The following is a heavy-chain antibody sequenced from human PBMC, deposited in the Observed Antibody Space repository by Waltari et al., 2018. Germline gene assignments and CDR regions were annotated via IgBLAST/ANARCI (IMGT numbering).Heavy chain of an antibody. CDR2: IYHSGST. CDR1: GYSIRRGYY. V-gene: IGHV4-38-2*01. Sequence: QVQLQESGPGLVKPSETLSLTCAVSGYSIRRGYYWGWLRQPPGKGLEWIGSIYHSGSTYYNPSLKSRVTISVDTSKNQFSLKLSSVTAADTAVYYCAGYCSSTSCYMGNWFDPWGQGTLVTVSS. CDR3: AGYCSSTSCYMGNWFDP. J-gene: IGHJ5*02. D-gene: IGHD2-2*02.